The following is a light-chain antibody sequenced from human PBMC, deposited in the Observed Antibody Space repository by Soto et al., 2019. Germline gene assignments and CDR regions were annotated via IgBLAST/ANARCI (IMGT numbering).Light chain of an antibody. J-gene: IGKJ1*01. CDR3: LQDHTYPWT. Sequence: IQMTQSPSSLSVSVTDRVTITCRASQDIGNDLGWYQQRPGEAPELLLYGASTLRSGVPSRFSGSGSGTHFALTINNLQPEDSATYFCLQDHTYPWTFGQGTKV. V-gene: IGKV1-6*02. CDR2: GAS. CDR1: QDIGND.